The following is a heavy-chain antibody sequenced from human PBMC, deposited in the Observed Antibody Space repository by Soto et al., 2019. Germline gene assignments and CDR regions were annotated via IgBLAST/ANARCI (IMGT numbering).Heavy chain of an antibody. V-gene: IGHV3-53*04. Sequence: EVQLVESGGGLVQPGGSLRLSCAASGFTVSSNYMNWVRQAPGKGLEWVSVIYSGGSTYYADSVKGRFTISRHNSKNTLYLQMNSLRAEDTAVYYCARGMGAAGPTRFDYWGQGTLVTVSS. CDR1: GFTVSSNY. CDR2: IYSGGST. D-gene: IGHD6-13*01. J-gene: IGHJ4*02. CDR3: ARGMGAAGPTRFDY.